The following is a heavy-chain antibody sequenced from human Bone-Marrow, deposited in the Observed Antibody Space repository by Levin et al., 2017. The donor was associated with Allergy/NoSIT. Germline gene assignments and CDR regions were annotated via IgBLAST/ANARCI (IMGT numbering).Heavy chain of an antibody. CDR2: INHSGST. Sequence: ESLKISCAVYGGSFSGYYWSWIRQPPGKGLEWIGEINHSGSTNYNPSLKSRVTISVDTSKNQFSLKLSSVTAADTAVYYCARGLAAAVDYWGQGTLVTVSS. V-gene: IGHV4-34*01. J-gene: IGHJ4*02. CDR1: GGSFSGYY. CDR3: ARGLAAAVDY. D-gene: IGHD6-13*01.